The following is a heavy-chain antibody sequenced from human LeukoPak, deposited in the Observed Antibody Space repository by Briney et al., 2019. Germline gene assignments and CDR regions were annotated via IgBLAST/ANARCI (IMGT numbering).Heavy chain of an antibody. CDR2: IYYSGST. J-gene: IGHJ4*02. V-gene: IGHV4-39*01. CDR3: ARHLYPHFDY. CDR1: GGSISSSSYY. Sequence: SETLSLTCTVSGGSISSSSYYWGWFRQPPGKGLEWIGSIYYSGSTYYNPSLKSRVTISVDTSKNQFSLKLSSVTAADTAVYYCARHLYPHFDYWGQGTLVTISS.